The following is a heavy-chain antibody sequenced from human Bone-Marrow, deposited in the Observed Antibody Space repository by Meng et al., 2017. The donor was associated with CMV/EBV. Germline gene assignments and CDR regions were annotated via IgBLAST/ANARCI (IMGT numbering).Heavy chain of an antibody. V-gene: IGHV1-18*01. Sequence: ASVKVSCKASGGTFSSYTISWVRQAPGQGLEWMGWISAYNGNTNYAQKLQGRVTMTTDTSTSTAYMELRSLRSDDTAVYYCARVRCGSCYSDKSYYGMDVWGQGTTVTVSS. CDR1: GGTFSSYT. CDR2: ISAYNGNT. CDR3: ARVRCGSCYSDKSYYGMDV. D-gene: IGHD2-15*01. J-gene: IGHJ6*02.